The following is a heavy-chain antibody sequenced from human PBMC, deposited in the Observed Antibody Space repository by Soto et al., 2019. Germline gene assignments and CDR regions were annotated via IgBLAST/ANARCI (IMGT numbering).Heavy chain of an antibody. CDR1: GFTFSDYY. V-gene: IGHV3-11*01. D-gene: IGHD4-17*01. J-gene: IGHJ4*02. CDR3: ARALVTTVTPIDY. CDR2: ISSSGSTI. Sequence: GGSLRLSCAASGFTFSDYYMSWIRQAPGKGLEWVSYISSSGSTIYYADSVKGRFTISRDNAKNSLYLQMNSLRAEDTAVYYCARALVTTVTPIDYWGQGTLVTVSS.